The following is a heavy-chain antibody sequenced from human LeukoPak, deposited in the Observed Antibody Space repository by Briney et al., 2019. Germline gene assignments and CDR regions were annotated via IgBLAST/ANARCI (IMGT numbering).Heavy chain of an antibody. V-gene: IGHV1-18*01. D-gene: IGHD4-11*01. CDR3: ARDAGPTTVSRDNWFDP. CDR1: GYTFTSYG. Sequence: ASVKVSCKASGYTFTSYGISWVRQAPGQGLEWMGWISAYNGNTNYAQKLQGRVTMTTDTSTSTAYMELRSLRPDDTAVYYCARDAGPTTVSRDNWFDPWGQGTLVTVSS. CDR2: ISAYNGNT. J-gene: IGHJ5*02.